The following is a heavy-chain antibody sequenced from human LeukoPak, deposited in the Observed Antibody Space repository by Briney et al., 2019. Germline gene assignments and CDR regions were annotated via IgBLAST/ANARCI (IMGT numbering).Heavy chain of an antibody. J-gene: IGHJ4*02. CDR3: AGGYSTGGDY. V-gene: IGHV1-58*02. CDR1: GFTFTSCA. D-gene: IGHD4-17*01. CDR2: IVVGSGNT. Sequence: ASVTVSCKASGFTFTSCAMQWVRQARGQRLEWIGWIVVGSGNTNYAQKFQERVTITRDMSTSTAYMELSSLRSEDTAVYYCAGGYSTGGDYWGQGTLVTVSS.